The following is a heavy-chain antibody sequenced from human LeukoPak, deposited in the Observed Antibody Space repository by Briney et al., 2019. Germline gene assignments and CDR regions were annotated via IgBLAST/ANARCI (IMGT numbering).Heavy chain of an antibody. CDR3: AKGRSGWPSDACDL. CDR1: GFNFSTYG. Sequence: PGGSLRLSCTASGFNFSTYGMTWVRQAPGKGLEWVSVISGRDGKTYYADSVKGRFTISRDNSKNTLYLQMDSLRVEDTAVYYCAKGRSGWPSDACDLWGQGTMVIVSS. V-gene: IGHV3-23*01. J-gene: IGHJ3*01. D-gene: IGHD6-19*01. CDR2: ISGRDGKT.